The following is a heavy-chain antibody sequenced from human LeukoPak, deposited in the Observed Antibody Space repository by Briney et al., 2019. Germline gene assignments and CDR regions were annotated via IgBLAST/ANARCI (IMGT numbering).Heavy chain of an antibody. CDR3: ARPAGNSYTMVRGGNWFDP. CDR2: IDPSDSYT. D-gene: IGHD3-10*01. V-gene: IGHV5-10-1*01. CDR1: GYSFTSYW. J-gene: IGHJ5*02. Sequence: RGESLKISCKGSGYSFTSYWISWVRQMPGKGLEWMGRIDPSDSYTNYSPSFQGHVTISADKSISTAYLQWSSLKASDTAMYYCARPAGNSYTMVRGGNWFDPWGQGTLVTVSS.